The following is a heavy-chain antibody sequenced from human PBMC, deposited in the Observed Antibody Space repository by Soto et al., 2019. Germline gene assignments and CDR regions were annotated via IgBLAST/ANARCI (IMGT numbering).Heavy chain of an antibody. J-gene: IGHJ6*02. CDR1: GGTFCSYA. Sequence: SVNVSCTASGGTFCSYAISWVRQAPRQGLAWRGAVIPIFGTSNYAQKFQGGVTITADDSTTIPYICLGGLSSEGTAVYYCARDRNNDVVRGVIIASSPFYYYYGMDVWGQGTTVTVSS. CDR3: ARDRNNDVVRGVIIASSPFYYYYGMDV. CDR2: VIPIFGTS. V-gene: IGHV1-69*13. D-gene: IGHD3-10*01.